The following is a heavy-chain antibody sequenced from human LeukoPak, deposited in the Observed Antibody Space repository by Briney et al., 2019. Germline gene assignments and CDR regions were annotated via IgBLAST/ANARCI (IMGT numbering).Heavy chain of an antibody. J-gene: IGHJ5*02. D-gene: IGHD6-13*01. Sequence: GGSLKLSCAASACTFSSSWMSWVRQAPGKGLEWVANINQDGSDKYYVDSVKGRFTISRDNAKNSLYLQMNSLRAEDTAVYYCAREPAAGQGDWFDPWGQGTLVTVSS. V-gene: IGHV3-7*05. CDR1: ACTFSSSW. CDR3: AREPAAGQGDWFDP. CDR2: INQDGSDK.